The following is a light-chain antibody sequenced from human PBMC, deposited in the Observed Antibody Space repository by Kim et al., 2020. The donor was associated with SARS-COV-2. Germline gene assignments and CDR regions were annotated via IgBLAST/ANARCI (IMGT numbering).Light chain of an antibody. CDR1: NIGGHN. CDR2: KDS. V-gene: IGLV3-9*01. CDR3: QGSDSDTAHVL. J-gene: IGLJ7*01. Sequence: SYELTQPPSVSVALGQTARITCGGNNIGGHNVHWYQQKPGQAPVLVIYKDSNRPSGIPERLSGSKSGTTATLTISRVEVGDEADYYCQGSDSDTAHVLFGGGTQLTVL.